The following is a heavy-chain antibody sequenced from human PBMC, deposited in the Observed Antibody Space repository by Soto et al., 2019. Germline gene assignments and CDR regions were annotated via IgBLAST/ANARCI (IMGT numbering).Heavy chain of an antibody. V-gene: IGHV3-74*01. Sequence: EVQLVESGGGLVQPGGSLRLSCAASEFTFNNYWMHWVRQVPGKGLDWVSRINTDGSTTNYADSVMGRFTISRDNADNTVYLQMNSLRAEDTDVYYCARGISLKYGLDVWGQGATVTVSS. CDR1: EFTFNNYW. J-gene: IGHJ6*02. CDR3: ARGISLKYGLDV. CDR2: INTDGSTT. D-gene: IGHD3-3*01.